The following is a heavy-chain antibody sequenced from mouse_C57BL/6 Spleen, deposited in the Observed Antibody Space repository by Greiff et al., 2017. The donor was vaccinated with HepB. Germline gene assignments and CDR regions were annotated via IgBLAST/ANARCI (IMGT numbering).Heavy chain of an antibody. CDR1: GYTFTSYW. V-gene: IGHV1-61*01. Sequence: VQLQQSGAELVRPGSSVKLSCKASGYTFTSYWMDWVQQRPGQGLEWIGNIYPSDSETHYNQTFKDKATLTVDKSSSTAYMQLSSLTSEDSAVYYGARKEGYYIAYWGQGTLVTVSA. J-gene: IGHJ3*01. CDR3: ARKEGYYIAY. CDR2: IYPSDSET. D-gene: IGHD2-3*01.